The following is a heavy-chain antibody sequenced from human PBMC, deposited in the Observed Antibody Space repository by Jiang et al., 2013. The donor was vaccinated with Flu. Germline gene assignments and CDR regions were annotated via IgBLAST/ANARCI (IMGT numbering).Heavy chain of an antibody. J-gene: IGHJ6*02. D-gene: IGHD3-3*01. CDR3: ARAESLDKRYYDFWSGYYLFDYYGMDV. CDR1: GFTFSSYS. V-gene: IGHV3-48*01. Sequence: VQLLESGGGLVQPGGSLRLSCAASGFTFSSYSMNWVRQAPGKGLEWVSYISSSSSTIYYADSVKGRFTISRDNAKNSLYLQMNSLRAEDTAVYYCARAESLDKRYYDFWSGYYLFDYYGMDVWGQGTTVTVSS. CDR2: ISSSSSTI.